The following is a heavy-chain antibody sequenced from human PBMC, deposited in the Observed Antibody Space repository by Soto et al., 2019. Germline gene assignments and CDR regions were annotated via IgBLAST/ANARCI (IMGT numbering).Heavy chain of an antibody. V-gene: IGHV1-18*01. D-gene: IGHD6-13*01. CDR2: ISAYDGDT. CDR3: ERAKEQQMSHAFDF. J-gene: IGHJ3*01. CDR1: GYTFTAYG. Sequence: QVHLVQSGPEVKKPGASVKVSCKTSGYTFTAYGFSWVRQAPGQGLEWMGWISAYDGDTKYAQNLQGRVTMTTDTSTSTVYMELRSLRSDDTAVYYCERAKEQQMSHAFDFWGQGTMVTVSS.